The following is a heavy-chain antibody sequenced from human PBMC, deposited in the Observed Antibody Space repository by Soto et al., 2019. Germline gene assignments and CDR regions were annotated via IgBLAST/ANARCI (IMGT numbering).Heavy chain of an antibody. CDR3: ARDRRRIIAAAPSYNWFDP. V-gene: IGHV1-2*04. D-gene: IGHD6-13*01. CDR2: INPNSGGT. Sequence: ASVKVSCKASGYTFTGYYMHWVRQAPGQGLEWMGWINPNSGGTNYAQKFQGWVTMTRDTSISTAYMELSRLRSDDTAVYYCARDRRRIIAAAPSYNWFDPWGQGTLVTVS. J-gene: IGHJ5*02. CDR1: GYTFTGYY.